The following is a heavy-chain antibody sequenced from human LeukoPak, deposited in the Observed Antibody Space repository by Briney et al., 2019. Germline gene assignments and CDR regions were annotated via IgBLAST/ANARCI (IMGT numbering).Heavy chain of an antibody. CDR2: ISSSSSTI. CDR1: GFTFSSYS. D-gene: IGHD3-22*01. Sequence: GGSLRLSCAASGFTFSSYSMNWVRQAPGKGLEWVSYISSSSSTIYYADSVKGRFTISRDNAKNSLCLQMNSLRDEDTAVYYCARDLYYDSSGYYPSFDYWGQGTLVTVSS. CDR3: ARDLYYDSSGYYPSFDY. J-gene: IGHJ4*02. V-gene: IGHV3-48*02.